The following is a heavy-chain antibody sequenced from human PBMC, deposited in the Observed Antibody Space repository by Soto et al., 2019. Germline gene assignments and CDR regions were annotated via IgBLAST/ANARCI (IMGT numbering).Heavy chain of an antibody. V-gene: IGHV1-46*03. CDR2: IYPSIGTT. Sequence: ASVKVSCKAIGYSFTSHYMHWVRQAPGQGLEWMGTIYPSIGTTTYAQKFQGRVTMTSDTSTSSVYMEVSSLRSEDTAVYYCISTLGARFDYWGQGTLVTVSS. CDR3: ISTLGARFDY. CDR1: GYSFTSHY. J-gene: IGHJ4*02. D-gene: IGHD1-26*01.